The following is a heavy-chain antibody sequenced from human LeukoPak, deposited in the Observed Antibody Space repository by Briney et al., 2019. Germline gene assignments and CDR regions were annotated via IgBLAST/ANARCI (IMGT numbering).Heavy chain of an antibody. CDR1: GGSISSYY. CDR3: ARHPRTGYSSSWDWFDP. V-gene: IGHV4-4*07. Sequence: SETLSLTCTVSGGSISSYYWSWIRQPAGKGLEWIGRIYTSGSTNYNPSLKSRVTISVDTSKNQFSLKLSSVTAADTAVYYCARHPRTGYSSSWDWFDPWGQGTLVTVSS. CDR2: IYTSGST. D-gene: IGHD6-13*01. J-gene: IGHJ5*02.